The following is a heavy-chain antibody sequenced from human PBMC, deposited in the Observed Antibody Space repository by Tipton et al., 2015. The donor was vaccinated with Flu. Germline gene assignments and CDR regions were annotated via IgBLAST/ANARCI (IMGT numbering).Heavy chain of an antibody. CDR3: ARDSTYYYDSSFDY. Sequence: TLSLTCTVSGGSVSSGSYYWSWIRQPPGKGLEWIGYIYYSGSTNYNPSLKSRVTISVDTSKNQFSLKLSSVTAADTAVYYCARDSTYYYDSSFDYWGQGTLVTVSS. D-gene: IGHD3-22*01. J-gene: IGHJ4*02. CDR1: GGSVSSGSYY. CDR2: IYYSGST. V-gene: IGHV4-61*01.